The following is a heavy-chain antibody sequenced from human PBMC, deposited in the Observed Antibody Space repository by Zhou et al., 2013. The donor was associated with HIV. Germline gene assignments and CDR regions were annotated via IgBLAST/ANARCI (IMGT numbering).Heavy chain of an antibody. V-gene: IGHV1-18*01. J-gene: IGHJ5*02. CDR2: ISSYRGHT. D-gene: IGHD5-18*01. CDR1: GYTLTGFG. Sequence: QVQLMQSGGEVKRPGASVKVSCKASGYTLTGFGLSWVRQAPGKGLEWVGWISSYRGHTNYAQRFHGRVTMTWDTSITTAHMELSRLSSDDTAVYYCARDPEEYSYGYNWFDPGAREPWSPSPQ. CDR3: ARDPEEYSYGYNWFDP.